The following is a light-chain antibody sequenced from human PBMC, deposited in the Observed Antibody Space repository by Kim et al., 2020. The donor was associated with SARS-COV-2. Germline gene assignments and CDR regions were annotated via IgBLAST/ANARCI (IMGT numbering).Light chain of an antibody. CDR2: LNSDGSH. CDR3: QTWGTGFVV. Sequence: ASVKLTCTLSSGHSSNAIAWQQQQPEKGPRYLMRLNSDGSHSRGDGIPDRLSGSSAGAERYLTISSRQAEDEADYYCQTWGTGFVVFGGGTQLTVL. V-gene: IGLV4-69*01. J-gene: IGLJ2*01. CDR1: SGHSSNA.